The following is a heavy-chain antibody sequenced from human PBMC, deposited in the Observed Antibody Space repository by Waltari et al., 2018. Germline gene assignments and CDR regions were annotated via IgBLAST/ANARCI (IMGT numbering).Heavy chain of an antibody. Sequence: DVQLVQSGDEEKNPGATVTISCRASGYTFTDQYLHWVQQTPTKGLEWVGRVDPELGDILYTENFQGRVTITADTSTDTVHMELSSLRSEETAVYFCARGTVGPSNNWFDTWGQGTLVTVSS. CDR3: ARGTVGPSNNWFDT. D-gene: IGHD1-26*01. V-gene: IGHV1-69-2*01. CDR1: GYTFTDQY. J-gene: IGHJ5*02. CDR2: VDPELGDI.